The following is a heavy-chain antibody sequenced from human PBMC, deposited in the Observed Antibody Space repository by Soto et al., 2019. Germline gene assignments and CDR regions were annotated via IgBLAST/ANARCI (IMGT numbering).Heavy chain of an antibody. CDR1: GFTVSSNY. J-gene: IGHJ4*02. V-gene: IGHV3-53*01. CDR2: IYSGGST. Sequence: GGSLRLSCAASGFTVSSNYMSWVRQAPGKGLEWVSVIYSGGSTYYADCVKGRFTISRDNSKNTLYLQMNSLRAEDTAVYYCARSSNSIAAAGTGFDYWGQGTLVTVSS. D-gene: IGHD6-13*01. CDR3: ARSSNSIAAAGTGFDY.